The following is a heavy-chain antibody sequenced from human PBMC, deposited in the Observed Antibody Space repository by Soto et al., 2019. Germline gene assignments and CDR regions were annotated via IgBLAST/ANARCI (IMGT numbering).Heavy chain of an antibody. J-gene: IGHJ6*02. CDR3: ARRSFYCSSTSCYFDYYGMDV. V-gene: IGHV1-3*01. Sequence: GASVKVSCKASGYTFTSYAMHWVRQAPGQRLEWMGWINAGNGNTKYSQKFQGRVTITRDTSASTAYMELSSLRSEDTAVYYCARRSFYCSSTSCYFDYYGMDVWGQGTTVTVSS. D-gene: IGHD2-2*01. CDR2: INAGNGNT. CDR1: GYTFTSYA.